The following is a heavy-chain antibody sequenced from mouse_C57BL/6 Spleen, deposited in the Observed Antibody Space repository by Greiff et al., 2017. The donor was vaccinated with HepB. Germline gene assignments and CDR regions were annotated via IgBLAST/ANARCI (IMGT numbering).Heavy chain of an antibody. Sequence: QVQLQQSGAELARPGASVKMSCKASGYTFTSYTMHWVKQRPGQGLEWIGYINPSSGYTKYNQKFKDKATLTADKSSSTAYMQLSSLTSEDSAVYYCARDHYYGRSRYAMDYWGQGTSVTVSS. D-gene: IGHD1-1*01. V-gene: IGHV1-4*01. CDR1: GYTFTSYT. J-gene: IGHJ4*01. CDR2: INPSSGYT. CDR3: ARDHYYGRSRYAMDY.